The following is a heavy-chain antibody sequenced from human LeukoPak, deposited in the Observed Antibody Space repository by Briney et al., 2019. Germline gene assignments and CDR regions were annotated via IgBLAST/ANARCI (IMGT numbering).Heavy chain of an antibody. CDR3: ARHYSSSSGDAFDI. Sequence: GESLKISCKGSGYSFTTYWIAWVRQMPGKGLEWMGIIYPGDSDTRYSPSFQGQVTISADKSINTAYLRWSSLKASDTAMYYCARHYSSSSGDAFDIWGQGTMVTVSS. CDR2: IYPGDSDT. V-gene: IGHV5-51*01. D-gene: IGHD6-6*01. J-gene: IGHJ3*02. CDR1: GYSFTTYW.